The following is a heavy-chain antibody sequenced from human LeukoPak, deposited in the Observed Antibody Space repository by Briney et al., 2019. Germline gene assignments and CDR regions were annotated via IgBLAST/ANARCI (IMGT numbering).Heavy chain of an antibody. J-gene: IGHJ4*02. D-gene: IGHD3-22*01. Sequence: ASVKVSCKASGGTFSSYAISWVRQAPGQGLEWMGRIIPILGIANYAQKFQGRVTITADKSTSTAYMELSSLRSEDTAVYYCARDKSYDSSGTFDYWGQGTLVTVSS. CDR3: ARDKSYDSSGTFDY. V-gene: IGHV1-69*04. CDR2: IIPILGIA. CDR1: GGTFSSYA.